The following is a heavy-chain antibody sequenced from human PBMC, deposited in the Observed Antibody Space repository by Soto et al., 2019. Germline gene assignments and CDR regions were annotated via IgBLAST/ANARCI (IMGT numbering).Heavy chain of an antibody. CDR3: ARATTRVLRFLADYYGMDV. Sequence: ASVKVSCKASGYTFTGYYMHWVRQAPGQGLDWMGWINPNSGGTNYAQKFQGWVTMTRDTSISTAYMELSRLRSDDTAVYYCARATTRVLRFLADYYGMDVWGQGTTVTVSS. V-gene: IGHV1-2*04. CDR2: INPNSGGT. D-gene: IGHD3-3*01. CDR1: GYTFTGYY. J-gene: IGHJ6*02.